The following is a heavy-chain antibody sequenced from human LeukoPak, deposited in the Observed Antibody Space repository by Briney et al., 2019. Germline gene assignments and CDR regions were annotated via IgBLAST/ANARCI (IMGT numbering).Heavy chain of an antibody. CDR2: IYHSGST. V-gene: IGHV4-30-2*01. CDR3: ATDPGYSSSWYAGTGYY. CDR1: GGSISSGGYY. Sequence: PSETLSLTCTVSGGSISSGGYYWSWIRQPPGKGLEWIGYIYHSGSTYYNPSLKSRVTISVDTSKNQFSLKLSSVTAADTAVYYCATDPGYSSSWYAGTGYYWGQGTLVTVSS. J-gene: IGHJ4*02. D-gene: IGHD6-13*01.